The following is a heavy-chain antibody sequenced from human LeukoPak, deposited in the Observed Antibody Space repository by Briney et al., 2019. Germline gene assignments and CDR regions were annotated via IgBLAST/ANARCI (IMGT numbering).Heavy chain of an antibody. V-gene: IGHV3-7*01. D-gene: IGHD2-2*02. CDR3: VRDSYTNSWHFQNKDY. J-gene: IGHJ4*02. CDR1: AFTLSNYW. CDR2: IKADGSEI. Sequence: GGSLRLSCAASAFTLSNYWMSWVRQAPGKGLEWVANIKADGSEIHYVDSVKGRFTISRDNAKNSLYLQMNSLRAEDTAVYYCVRDSYTNSWHFQNKDYWGQGTLVTVSS.